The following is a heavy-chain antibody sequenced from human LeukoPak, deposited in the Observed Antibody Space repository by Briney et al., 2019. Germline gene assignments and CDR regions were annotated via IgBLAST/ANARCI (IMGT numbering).Heavy chain of an antibody. Sequence: GGSLRLSCAASGFTFSSYAMSWVRQAPGKGLEWVSTISGSGGSTYYADSVKGRFTIPRDNSKNTLYLQMNSLRAEDTAVYYCAKGLLAYCSGGSCYLFDYWGQGTLVTVSS. V-gene: IGHV3-23*01. CDR3: AKGLLAYCSGGSCYLFDY. D-gene: IGHD2-15*01. J-gene: IGHJ4*02. CDR2: ISGSGGST. CDR1: GFTFSSYA.